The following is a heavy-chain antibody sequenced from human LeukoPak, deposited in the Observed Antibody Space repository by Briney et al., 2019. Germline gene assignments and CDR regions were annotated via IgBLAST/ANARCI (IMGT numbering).Heavy chain of an antibody. CDR1: GGSISSSSYY. Sequence: SETLSLTCTVSGGSISSSSYYWGWIRQPPGKGLEWIGSIYYSGSTYYSPSLKSRVTISVDTSKNQFSLKLSSVTAADTAVYYCASPYGSGSYLGYWGQGTLVTVSS. CDR3: ASPYGSGSYLGY. CDR2: IYYSGST. J-gene: IGHJ4*02. D-gene: IGHD3-10*01. V-gene: IGHV4-39*01.